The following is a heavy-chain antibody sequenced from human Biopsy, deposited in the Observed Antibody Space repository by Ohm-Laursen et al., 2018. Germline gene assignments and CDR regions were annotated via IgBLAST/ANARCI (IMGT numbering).Heavy chain of an antibody. D-gene: IGHD1-1*01. V-gene: IGHV3-48*01. Sequence: SLRLSCTASGFTFSSYSMNWVRQAPGKGLEWVSFISSDSSPIYYADSVKGRFTISRDDAKNSLYLQMNSLRAEDTAVYYCARGRTGGWGQGTLVTVSS. CDR2: ISSDSSPI. CDR3: ARGRTGG. CDR1: GFTFSSYS. J-gene: IGHJ4*02.